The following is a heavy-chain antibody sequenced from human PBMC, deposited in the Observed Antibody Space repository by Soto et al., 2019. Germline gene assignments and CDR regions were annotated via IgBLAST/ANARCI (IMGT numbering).Heavy chain of an antibody. V-gene: IGHV4-61*01. Sequence: PSETLSLTCTVPGGSVNICTYYWSWIRQPPGKGLEWIGFIHYSGSTNYNPSLKGRVTISVDTSKNQFSLKLSSVTAADTAVYYCARRYGASIDYWGQGTLVTVSS. CDR1: GGSVNICTYY. CDR2: IHYSGST. D-gene: IGHD4-17*01. CDR3: ARRYGASIDY. J-gene: IGHJ4*02.